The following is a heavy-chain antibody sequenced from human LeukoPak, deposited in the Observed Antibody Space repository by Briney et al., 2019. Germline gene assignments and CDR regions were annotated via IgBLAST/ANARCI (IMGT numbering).Heavy chain of an antibody. CDR3: AELGITMIGGV. CDR2: IKQDGGDK. CDR1: GFTFSRCW. V-gene: IGHV3-7*01. J-gene: IGHJ6*04. D-gene: IGHD3-10*02. Sequence: GGSLRLSCAASGFTFSRCWMSWVRQAPGKGLEWVADIKQDGGDKYYVDSMKGRFTISRDNAKNSLYLQMNSLRAEDTAVYYCAELGITMIGGVWGKGTTVTISS.